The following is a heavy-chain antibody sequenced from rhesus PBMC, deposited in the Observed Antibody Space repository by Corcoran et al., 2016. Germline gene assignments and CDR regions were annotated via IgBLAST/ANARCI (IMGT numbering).Heavy chain of an antibody. CDR3: ARVSWNYVMSFADSFDY. D-gene: IGHD1-1*01. V-gene: IGHV4-57*02. CDR1: GGSVSSSHW. Sequence: QLQLQESGPGLVKPSETLSLTCAVSGGSVSSSHWWRCLRPPPGRGLEVIGRISGSGGSTNVNPSLTIRVTIATDTSKNQFSLKVGSVTAADTAVYYCARVSWNYVMSFADSFDYWGQGVLVTVSS. CDR2: ISGSGGST. J-gene: IGHJ4*01.